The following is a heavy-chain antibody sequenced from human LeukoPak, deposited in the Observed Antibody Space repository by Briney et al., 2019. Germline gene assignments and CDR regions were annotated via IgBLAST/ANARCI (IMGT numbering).Heavy chain of an antibody. Sequence: SETLSLTCTVYGGSFSGYYWSWIRQPPGKGLEWIGEINHSGSTNYNPSLKSRVTISVDTSKNQFSLKLSSVTAADTAVYYCARDANCSSTSCHHDAFDIWGQGTMVTVSS. CDR2: INHSGST. V-gene: IGHV4-34*01. CDR1: GGSFSGYY. J-gene: IGHJ3*02. CDR3: ARDANCSSTSCHHDAFDI. D-gene: IGHD2-2*01.